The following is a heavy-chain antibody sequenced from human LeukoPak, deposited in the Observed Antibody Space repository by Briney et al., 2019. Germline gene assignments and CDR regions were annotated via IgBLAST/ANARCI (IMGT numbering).Heavy chain of an antibody. V-gene: IGHV4-31*03. CDR2: IYYSGST. J-gene: IGHJ4*02. CDR3: ARGGTRIVGPTPGSYYFDY. Sequence: SETLSLTCTVSGGSISSGGYYWSWLRQHPGKGLEWIGYIYYSGSTYYNPSLKSRVTISVDTSKNQFSLKLSSVTAADTAVYYCARGGTRIVGPTPGSYYFDYWGQGTLVTVSS. D-gene: IGHD1-26*01. CDR1: GGSISSGGYY.